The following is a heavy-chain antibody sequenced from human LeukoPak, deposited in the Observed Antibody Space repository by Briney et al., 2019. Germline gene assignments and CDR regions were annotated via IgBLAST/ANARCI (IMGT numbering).Heavy chain of an antibody. J-gene: IGHJ5*02. CDR3: ARGGFYTDWFDP. V-gene: IGHV3-53*04. CDR2: IYTGGTT. Sequence: GGSLRLSCAASGFNATSNYMSWLRQAPGKGLEGVSVIYTGGTTYYADSVKGRFTMSRHNSKNTLFLQMDSLRAEDTAVYYCARGGFYTDWFDPWGQGTLVTVSS. D-gene: IGHD3-16*01. CDR1: GFNATSNY.